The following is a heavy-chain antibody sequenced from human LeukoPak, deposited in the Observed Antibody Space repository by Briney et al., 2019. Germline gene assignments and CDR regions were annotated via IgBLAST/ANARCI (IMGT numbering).Heavy chain of an antibody. CDR3: AKDMIVGAWDV. V-gene: IGHV3-30*18. D-gene: IGHD3-22*01. Sequence: GRSLRLSCAASGFTFSSYGMHWVRKAPGKGLEWVAVISYDGSNKYYADSVKGRFTISRDNSKNTLYLQMNSLRAEDTAVYYCAKDMIVGAWDVWGQGTTVTVSS. CDR1: GFTFSSYG. CDR2: ISYDGSNK. J-gene: IGHJ6*02.